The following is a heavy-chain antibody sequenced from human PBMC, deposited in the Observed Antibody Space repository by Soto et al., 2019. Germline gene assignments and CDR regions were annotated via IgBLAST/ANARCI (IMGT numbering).Heavy chain of an antibody. J-gene: IGHJ6*02. V-gene: IGHV3-33*01. CDR2: IWYDGSSQ. Sequence: GGSLRLSCAASGFNFRNHGMHWVRQAPGKGLEWVAVIWYDGSSQYYADSVKGRFTISRDNRENTLYLQMNSLRAEDTAVYYCARESITIFGAPPRYYGMDVWGQGTTVTVSS. D-gene: IGHD3-3*01. CDR1: GFNFRNHG. CDR3: ARESITIFGAPPRYYGMDV.